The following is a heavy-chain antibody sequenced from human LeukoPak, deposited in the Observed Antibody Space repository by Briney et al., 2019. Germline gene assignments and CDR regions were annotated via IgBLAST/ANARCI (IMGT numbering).Heavy chain of an antibody. CDR1: GGTFSSYT. V-gene: IGHV1-69*04. J-gene: IGHJ6*03. CDR3: ARDSMTTAGYYYYYYMDV. D-gene: IGHD4-11*01. Sequence: TVKVSCKASGGTFSSYTISWVRQAPGQGLEWMGRIIPILGIANYAQKFQGRVTITADKSTSTAYMELSSLRSEDTAVYYCARDSMTTAGYYYYYYMDVWGKGTTVTVSS. CDR2: IIPILGIA.